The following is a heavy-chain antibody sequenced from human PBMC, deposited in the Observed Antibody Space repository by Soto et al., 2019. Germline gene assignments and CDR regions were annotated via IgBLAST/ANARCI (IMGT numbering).Heavy chain of an antibody. D-gene: IGHD3-10*01. J-gene: IGHJ4*02. Sequence: GGSLRLSCAASGFTFSSYWMSWVRQAPGKGLEWVANIKQDGSEKYYVDSVKGRFTISRDNAKNSLYLQMNSLRAEDTAVYYCARYRVVDITYFDYWGQGTLVTVSS. V-gene: IGHV3-7*01. CDR2: IKQDGSEK. CDR1: GFTFSSYW. CDR3: ARYRVVDITYFDY.